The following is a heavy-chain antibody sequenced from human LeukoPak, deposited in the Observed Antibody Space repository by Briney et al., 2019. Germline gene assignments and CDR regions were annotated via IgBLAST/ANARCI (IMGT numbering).Heavy chain of an antibody. CDR3: ANGWSPDY. CDR1: GFTFSSYA. V-gene: IGHV3-23*01. D-gene: IGHD2-15*01. CDR2: ISGSGGST. Sequence: PGGSLRLSCAASGFTFSSYAMSWVRQAPGKGLEWASGISGSGGSTYYADSVKGRFTIFRDNSKNTLYLQMNSLRAGDTAVYHCANGWSPDYWGRGTLVTVSS. J-gene: IGHJ4*02.